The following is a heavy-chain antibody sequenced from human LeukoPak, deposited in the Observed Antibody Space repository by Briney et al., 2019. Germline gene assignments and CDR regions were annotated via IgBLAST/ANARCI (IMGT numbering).Heavy chain of an antibody. CDR1: GFTFSSYS. D-gene: IGHD2-15*01. V-gene: IGHV3-21*01. J-gene: IGHJ4*02. CDR3: ARDQIPYCSGGSCYSSLFDY. Sequence: GGSLRLSGAASGFTFSSYSMNWVRQAPGKGLEWVSSISSSSSYIYYADSVKGRFTISRDNAKNSLYLQMNSLRAEDTAVYYCARDQIPYCSGGSCYSSLFDYWGQGTLVTVSS. CDR2: ISSSSSYI.